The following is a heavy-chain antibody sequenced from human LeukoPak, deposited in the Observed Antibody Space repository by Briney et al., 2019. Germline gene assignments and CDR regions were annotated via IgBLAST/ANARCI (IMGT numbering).Heavy chain of an antibody. V-gene: IGHV3-11*01. CDR2: INGGGGTY. CDR1: GFTVSSNY. CDR3: VKGGLWVDFDY. D-gene: IGHD3-16*01. J-gene: IGHJ4*02. Sequence: GGSLRLSCAASGFTVSSNYMSWVRQAPGKGLEWVSYINGGGGTYYYADSVRGRFTNSRDNAKNTLYLQMNSLRAEDTAVYYCVKGGLWVDFDYWGQGTLATVSS.